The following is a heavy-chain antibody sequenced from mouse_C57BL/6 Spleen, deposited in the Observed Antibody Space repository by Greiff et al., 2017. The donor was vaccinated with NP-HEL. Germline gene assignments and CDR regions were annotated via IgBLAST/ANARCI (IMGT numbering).Heavy chain of an antibody. Sequence: EVKLQESGAELVRPGASVKLSCTASGFNIKDYYMHWVKQRPEQGLEWIGRIDPEDGDTEYAPKFQGKATMTADTSSNTAYLQLSSLTSEDTAVYYCTTALGRRDAMDYWGQGTSVTVSS. CDR1: GFNIKDYY. D-gene: IGHD4-1*01. J-gene: IGHJ4*01. V-gene: IGHV14-1*01. CDR3: TTALGRRDAMDY. CDR2: IDPEDGDT.